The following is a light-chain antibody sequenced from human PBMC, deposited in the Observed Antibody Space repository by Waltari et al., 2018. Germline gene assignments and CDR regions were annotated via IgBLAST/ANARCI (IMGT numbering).Light chain of an antibody. Sequence: QSVLTQPPSVSGAPGQRVTIPCTGSGSNIGAGYDVHWYQQLPRAAPKLLIYGSTSRPLGVPARFCGSTSGTSASLAIIGLQAEDEAEYYCQSYDTSLSVVFGGGTKLTVL. CDR3: QSYDTSLSVV. V-gene: IGLV1-40*01. J-gene: IGLJ3*02. CDR2: GST. CDR1: GSNIGAGYD.